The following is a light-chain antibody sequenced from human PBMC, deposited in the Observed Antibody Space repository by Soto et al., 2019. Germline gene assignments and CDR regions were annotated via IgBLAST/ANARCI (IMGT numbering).Light chain of an antibody. J-gene: IGKJ4*01. CDR3: QQYGDWPLT. Sequence: EIVVTQSPATLSVSPGERATLSCRASQSVGNNFAWYQQKPGQAPRLLIFATSTRATSVPARFSGSGSGTEFTLTISSVQSEDFAVYYCQQYGDWPLTFGGGAKV. CDR2: ATS. CDR1: QSVGNN. V-gene: IGKV3-15*01.